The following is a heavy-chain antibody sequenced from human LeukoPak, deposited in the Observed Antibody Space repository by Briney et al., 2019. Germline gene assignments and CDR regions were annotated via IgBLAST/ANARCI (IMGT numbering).Heavy chain of an antibody. Sequence: GGSLRLSCAASGFTFDDYGMSWVRQAPGKGLEWVSGINWNGGSTGYADSVKGRFTIPRDNAKNSLYLQMNSLRAEDTAVYYCARYLYDILTGPDAFDIWGQGTMVTVSS. CDR1: GFTFDDYG. J-gene: IGHJ3*02. CDR2: INWNGGST. V-gene: IGHV3-20*04. CDR3: ARYLYDILTGPDAFDI. D-gene: IGHD3-9*01.